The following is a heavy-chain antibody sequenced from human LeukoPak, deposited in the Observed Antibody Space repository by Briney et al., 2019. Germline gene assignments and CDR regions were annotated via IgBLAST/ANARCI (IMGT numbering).Heavy chain of an antibody. CDR1: GGTFSSYA. CDR3: ARDNYAGANWFGP. CDR2: IIPIFGTA. D-gene: IGHD1-7*01. J-gene: IGHJ5*02. Sequence: SVKVSCRASGGTFSSYAISWVRQAPGQGLEWMGGIIPIFGTANYAQKFQGRVTITTDESTSTAYMELSSLRSEDTAVYYCARDNYAGANWFGPWGQGTLVTVSS. V-gene: IGHV1-69*05.